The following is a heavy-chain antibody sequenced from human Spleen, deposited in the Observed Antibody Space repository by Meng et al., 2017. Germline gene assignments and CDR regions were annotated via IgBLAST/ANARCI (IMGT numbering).Heavy chain of an antibody. D-gene: IGHD6-19*01. CDR2: IIPKSGVT. CDR1: GYTFIAYY. CDR3: ARDLDDGWDP. J-gene: IGHJ5*02. Sequence: QVQLEQSGAAVKKPWSSVKVSCQASGYTFIAYYMHWVRQAPGQRPEWMGWIIPKSGVTKYAQKFQGRVTLTRDTSISTAYMELSRLTSDDTAVYYCARDLDDGWDPWGQGTLVTVSS. V-gene: IGHV1-2*02.